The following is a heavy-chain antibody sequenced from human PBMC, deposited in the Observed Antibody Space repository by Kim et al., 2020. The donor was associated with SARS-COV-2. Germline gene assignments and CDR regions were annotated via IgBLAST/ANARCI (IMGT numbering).Heavy chain of an antibody. V-gene: IGHV3-23*01. CDR2: FSSGSGGLT. CDR1: GFTFINYA. J-gene: IGHJ4*02. Sequence: GGSLRLSCTASGFTFINYAMSWVRQAPGKGLEWVSAFSSGSGGLTYYADSVKGRFTISRDNSKNTLYLQMNNLRAEDTAVYYCAKDYRSGYSSYDIGDWGQGTLVTVSS. CDR3: AKDYRSGYSSYDIGD. D-gene: IGHD5-12*01.